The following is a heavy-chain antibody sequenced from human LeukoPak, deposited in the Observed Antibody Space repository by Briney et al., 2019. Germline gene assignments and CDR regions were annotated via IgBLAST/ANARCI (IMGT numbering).Heavy chain of an antibody. CDR3: ARDGSGSSWYDYYYYYYMDV. CDR1: GGSISSSSYY. D-gene: IGHD6-13*01. V-gene: IGHV4-39*07. CDR2: IYYSGST. J-gene: IGHJ6*03. Sequence: PSETLSLTCTVSGGSISSSSYYWGWIRQPPGKGLEWIGSIYYSGSTYYNPSLKSRVTISVDTSKNQFSLKLSSVTAADTAVYYCARDGSGSSWYDYYYYYYMDVWGKGTTVTVSS.